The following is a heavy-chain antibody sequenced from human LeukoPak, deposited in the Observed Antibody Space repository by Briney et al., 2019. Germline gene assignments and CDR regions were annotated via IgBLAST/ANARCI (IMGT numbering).Heavy chain of an antibody. CDR2: INPNSGGT. CDR1: GYTFTGYY. CDR3: ARSNHWEQRSFDY. V-gene: IGHV1-2*02. J-gene: IGHJ4*02. Sequence: GASVKVSCKASGYTFTGYYMHWVRQAPGQGLEWMGWINPNSGGTNYAHKFQGRVTMTRDTSISTAYMELSRLRSDDTAMYYCARSNHWEQRSFDYWGQGTLVTVSS. D-gene: IGHD1-26*01.